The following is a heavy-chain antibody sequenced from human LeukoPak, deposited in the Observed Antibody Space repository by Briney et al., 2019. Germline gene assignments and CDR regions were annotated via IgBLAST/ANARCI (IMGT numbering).Heavy chain of an antibody. CDR3: ARVSYSSGWFFDY. V-gene: IGHV3-21*01. Sequence: GVLRLSCAASGFTFSSFNTSWVRQAPGKGLEWVSSISSTSTYIYDADSVKGRFTISRDIAKNSLYLQMNSLRAEDTAVYYCARVSYSSGWFFDYWGQGTLVTVSS. J-gene: IGHJ4*02. D-gene: IGHD6-19*01. CDR1: GFTFSSFN. CDR2: ISSTSTYI.